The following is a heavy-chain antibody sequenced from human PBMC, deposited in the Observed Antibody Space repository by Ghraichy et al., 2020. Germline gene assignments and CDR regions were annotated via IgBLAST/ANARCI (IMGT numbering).Heavy chain of an antibody. CDR1: GFTFSSYS. Sequence: GGSLRLSCAASGFTFSSYSMNWVRQAPGKGLEWVSSISSSSSYIYYADSVKGRFTISRDNAKNSLYLQMNSLRAEDTAVYYCARDCSGGSCYYYYGMDVWGQGTTVTVSS. J-gene: IGHJ6*02. CDR3: ARDCSGGSCYYYYGMDV. V-gene: IGHV3-21*01. CDR2: ISSSSSYI. D-gene: IGHD2-15*01.